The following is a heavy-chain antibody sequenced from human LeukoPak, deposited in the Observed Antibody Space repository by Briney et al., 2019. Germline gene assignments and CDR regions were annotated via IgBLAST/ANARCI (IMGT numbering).Heavy chain of an antibody. D-gene: IGHD4-17*01. CDR1: GFTFSSYE. CDR2: ISSSGSTI. J-gene: IGHJ4*02. Sequence: GGSLRLSCAASGFTFSSYEMNWVRQAPGKGLEWVSYISSSGSTIYYADSVKGRFTISRDNAKNSLYLQMNSPRAEDTAVYYCAREVDYGDYVDYWGQGTLVTVSS. V-gene: IGHV3-48*03. CDR3: AREVDYGDYVDY.